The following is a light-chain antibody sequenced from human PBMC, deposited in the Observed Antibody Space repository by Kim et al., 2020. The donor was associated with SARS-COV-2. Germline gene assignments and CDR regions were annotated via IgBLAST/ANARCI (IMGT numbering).Light chain of an antibody. CDR2: AAS. CDR3: QRSHT. Sequence: SSLSASVGDRVTITCRASQNIGTYLNWYQQKLGKAPNLLIYAASTLQSGVPSMFSGSGSGTDFTLTISSLQPEDFATYYCQRSHTFGQGTKVDIK. J-gene: IGKJ1*01. CDR1: QNIGTY. V-gene: IGKV1-39*01.